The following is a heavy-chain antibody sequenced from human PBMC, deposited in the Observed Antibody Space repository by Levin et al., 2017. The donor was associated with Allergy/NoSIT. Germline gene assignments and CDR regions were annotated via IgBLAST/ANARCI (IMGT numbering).Heavy chain of an antibody. CDR1: GFTFSSYA. CDR2: ISSNGGST. J-gene: IGHJ6*02. D-gene: IGHD2-2*01. Sequence: GGSLRLSCAASGFTFSSYAMHWVRQAPGKGLEYVSAISSNGGSTYYANSVKGRFTISRDNSKNTLYLQMGSLRAEDMAVYYCARGSGSRYQLPLDVWGQGTTVTVSS. V-gene: IGHV3-64*01. CDR3: ARGSGSRYQLPLDV.